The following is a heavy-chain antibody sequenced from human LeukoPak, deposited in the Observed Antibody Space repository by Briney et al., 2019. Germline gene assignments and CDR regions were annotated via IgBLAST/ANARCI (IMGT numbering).Heavy chain of an antibody. D-gene: IGHD5-18*01. CDR2: ISYDGSNK. J-gene: IGHJ4*02. CDR1: GFMFSNYW. Sequence: SGGSLRLSCVGSGFMFSNYWMSWVRQAPGKGLEWVAVISYDGSNKYYADSVKGRFTISRDNSKNTLYLQMNSLRAEDTAVYYCASGRGYSYGYYWGQGTLVTVSS. V-gene: IGHV3-30*19. CDR3: ASGRGYSYGYY.